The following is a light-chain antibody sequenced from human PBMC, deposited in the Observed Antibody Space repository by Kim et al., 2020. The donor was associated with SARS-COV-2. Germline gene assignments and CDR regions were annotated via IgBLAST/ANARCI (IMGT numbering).Light chain of an antibody. CDR3: LQHSTYPIT. J-gene: IGKJ5*01. CDR2: GAS. Sequence: ASGGDRVTIIGRASQDIRNDLGWYQQNPGRAPKRLIYGASSLQSGVPSRFSGSGSGTEFTLTISSVQPEDVATYFCLQHSTYPITFGQGTRLEIK. CDR1: QDIRND. V-gene: IGKV1-17*01.